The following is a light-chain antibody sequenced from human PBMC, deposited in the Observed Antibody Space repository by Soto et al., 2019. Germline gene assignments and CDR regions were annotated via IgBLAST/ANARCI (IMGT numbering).Light chain of an antibody. CDR3: QQYNSYSWT. Sequence: DIQMTQSPSTLSASVGNRVTITCRASQSISSWLAWYQQKPGKAPKLPIYDASRLESGVPSRFSGSGSGTEFTLTISSLQPDDFATYYCQQYNSYSWTFGQGTKVDIK. V-gene: IGKV1-5*01. CDR2: DAS. CDR1: QSISSW. J-gene: IGKJ1*01.